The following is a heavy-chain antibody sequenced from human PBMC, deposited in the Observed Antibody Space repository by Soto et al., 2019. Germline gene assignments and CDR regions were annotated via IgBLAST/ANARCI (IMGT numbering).Heavy chain of an antibody. CDR3: ARGRYCLTGRCFPNWFDS. Sequence: SETLSLTCSVSGASISTVDYFWAWVRQPPGQALEYIGYIYKSATTYYNPSFESRVAISLDTSKSQFSLNVTSLTAADTAVYFYARGRYCLTGRCFPNWFDSWGQGTLVTVSS. D-gene: IGHD2-15*01. CDR1: GASISTVDYF. CDR2: IYKSATT. J-gene: IGHJ5*01. V-gene: IGHV4-30-4*01.